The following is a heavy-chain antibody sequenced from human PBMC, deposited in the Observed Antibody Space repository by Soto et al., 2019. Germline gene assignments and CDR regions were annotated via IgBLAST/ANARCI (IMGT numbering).Heavy chain of an antibody. D-gene: IGHD5-18*01. CDR1: GGSISSYY. V-gene: IGHV4-59*01. Sequence: SETLPLTCTVSGGSISSYYWSWIRQPPGKGLEWIGYIYYSGSTNYNPSLKSRVTISVDTSKNQFSLKLTSVTAADTAVYYCARDNGYSYGYKLDHWGQGTLVTVSS. CDR2: IYYSGST. J-gene: IGHJ4*02. CDR3: ARDNGYSYGYKLDH.